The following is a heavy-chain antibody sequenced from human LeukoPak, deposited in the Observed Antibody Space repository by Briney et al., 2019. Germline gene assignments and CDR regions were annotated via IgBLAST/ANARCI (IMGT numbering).Heavy chain of an antibody. V-gene: IGHV1-69*04. CDR3: ARAAMARGVIPDY. CDR2: IIPILGIA. CDR1: GGTFSSYA. J-gene: IGHJ4*02. Sequence: SVKVSCKASGGTFSSYAISWVRQAPGQGLEWMGRIIPILGIANYAQKFQGRVTITADKSTSTAYMELSSLRSEDTAVYYCARAAMARGVIPDYWGQGTLVTVSS. D-gene: IGHD3-10*01.